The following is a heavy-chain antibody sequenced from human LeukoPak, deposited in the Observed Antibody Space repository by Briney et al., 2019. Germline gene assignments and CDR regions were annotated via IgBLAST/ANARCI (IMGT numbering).Heavy chain of an antibody. CDR3: ARGGGYGDSQNRIGAFDI. CDR2: IYYSGST. CDR1: GGSISNYY. D-gene: IGHD4-17*01. V-gene: IGHV4-59*01. Sequence: PSETLSLTCTVSGGSISNYYWSWIRQPPGKGLEWIGYIYYSGSTTYNPSLESRVTISVDTSKNPFSLKLSSVTAADTAVYYCARGGGYGDSQNRIGAFDIWGQGTMVTVSS. J-gene: IGHJ3*02.